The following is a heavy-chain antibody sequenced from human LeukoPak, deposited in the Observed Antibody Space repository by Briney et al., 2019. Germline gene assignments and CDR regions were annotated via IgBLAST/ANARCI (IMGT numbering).Heavy chain of an antibody. Sequence: GGSLRLSCAASGFTFSSYIMNWVRQAPGKGLEWVSSISSSSSYIYYADSVKGRFTISRDNAKNSLYLQMNSLRAEDTAVYYCARASAVPAANYFDYWGQGTLVTVSS. CDR3: ARASAVPAANYFDY. CDR1: GFTFSSYI. D-gene: IGHD2-2*01. CDR2: ISSSSSYI. J-gene: IGHJ4*02. V-gene: IGHV3-21*01.